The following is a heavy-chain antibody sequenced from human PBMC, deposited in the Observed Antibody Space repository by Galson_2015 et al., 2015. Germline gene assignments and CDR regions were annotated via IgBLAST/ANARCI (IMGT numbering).Heavy chain of an antibody. V-gene: IGHV3-33*01. CDR3: AREGDGSAWYTFFFDY. D-gene: IGHD6-19*01. CDR2: IPFDGSNE. Sequence: SLRLSCAAAGFTFSSYGMNWVRQAPGKGLEWVAVIPFDGSNEYYADSVKGRFTISRDNSTNTLYLQMNSLRAEDTAVYYCAREGDGSAWYTFFFDYWGQGTLVTVSS. CDR1: GFTFSSYG. J-gene: IGHJ4*02.